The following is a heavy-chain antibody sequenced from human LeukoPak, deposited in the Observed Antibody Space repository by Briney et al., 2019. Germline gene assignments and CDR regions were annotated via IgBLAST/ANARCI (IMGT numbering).Heavy chain of an antibody. V-gene: IGHV3-9*01. J-gene: IGHJ4*02. CDR3: AKGGGVVTFGDYFDY. CDR2: ISWNSGSI. CDR1: GFTFSSYA. D-gene: IGHD4-23*01. Sequence: QSGGSLRLSCAASGFTFSSYAMSWVRQAPGKGLEWVSGISWNSGSIGYADSVKGRFTISRDNAKNSLYLQMNSLRAEDTALYYCAKGGGVVTFGDYFDYWGQGTLVTVSS.